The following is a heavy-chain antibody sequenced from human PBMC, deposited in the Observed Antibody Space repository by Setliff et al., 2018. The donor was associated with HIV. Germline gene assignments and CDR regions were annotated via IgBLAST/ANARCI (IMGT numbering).Heavy chain of an antibody. CDR1: GFTFSTYS. V-gene: IGHV3-74*03. Sequence: LRLSCEASGFTFSTYSMNCVRQAPGKGLVWVSRINSDGSSTTYADSVKGRFTIPRDNAKITLYLQMHSLRAEDTAVYYCARGGSNSWSPFDYWGQGTLVTSPQ. D-gene: IGHD6-13*01. J-gene: IGHJ4*02. CDR3: ARGGSNSWSPFDY. CDR2: INSDGSST.